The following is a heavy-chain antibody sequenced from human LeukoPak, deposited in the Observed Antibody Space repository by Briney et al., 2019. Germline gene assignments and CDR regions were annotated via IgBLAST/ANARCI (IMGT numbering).Heavy chain of an antibody. V-gene: IGHV3-11*01. CDR3: ARDLSGGEQWLVSDYFDY. J-gene: IGHJ4*02. CDR2: ISSSGSTI. D-gene: IGHD6-19*01. CDR1: GFTFSDYY. Sequence: GGSLRLSCAASGFTFSDYYMSWIRQAPGKGLEWVSYISSSGSTIYYADSVKGRLTLYRDNAKHSLYLQMNSLRAEDTAVYYCARDLSGGEQWLVSDYFDYWGQGTLVTVSS.